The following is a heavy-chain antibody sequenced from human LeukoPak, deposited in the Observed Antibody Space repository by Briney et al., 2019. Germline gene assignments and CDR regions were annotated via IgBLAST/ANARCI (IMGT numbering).Heavy chain of an antibody. CDR1: GYTFTSYD. CDR3: ARATVRGVIFYYYYMDV. J-gene: IGHJ6*03. CDR2: MNPNSGNT. V-gene: IGHV1-8*03. Sequence: GASVKVSCKASGYTFTSYDINWVRQATGQGLEWMGWMNPNSGNTGYAQKFQGRVTITRNTSISTAYMELSSLRSEDTAVYYCARATVRGVIFYYYYMDVWGKGTTVTVSS. D-gene: IGHD3-10*01.